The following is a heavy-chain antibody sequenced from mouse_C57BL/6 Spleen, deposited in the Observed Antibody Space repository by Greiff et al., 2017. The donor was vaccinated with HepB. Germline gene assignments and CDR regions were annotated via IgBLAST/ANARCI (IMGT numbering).Heavy chain of an antibody. V-gene: IGHV1-53*01. J-gene: IGHJ3*01. CDR3: ARSFYYYGSSYPWFAY. CDR2: INPSNGGT. D-gene: IGHD1-1*01. Sequence: QVQLQQPGTELVKPGASVKLSCKASGYTFPSYWMHWVKQRPGQGLEWIGNINPSNGGTNYNEKFKSKATLTVDKSSSTAYMQLSSLTSEDSAVYYCARSFYYYGSSYPWFAYWGQGTLVTVSA. CDR1: GYTFPSYW.